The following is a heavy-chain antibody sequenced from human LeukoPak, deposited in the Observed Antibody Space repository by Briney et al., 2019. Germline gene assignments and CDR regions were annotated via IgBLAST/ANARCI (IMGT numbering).Heavy chain of an antibody. Sequence: GSLRLSCAASGFIFSGHVMHWVRQAPGKGLEWVSLISYDGSNKYYADSVKGRFTISRDNSKNTLYLQMNSLRAEDTAVYYCAKRYSGSSGLYNFDYWGQGTLVTVSS. J-gene: IGHJ4*02. CDR2: ISYDGSNK. CDR1: GFIFSGHV. V-gene: IGHV3-30*18. D-gene: IGHD1-26*01. CDR3: AKRYSGSSGLYNFDY.